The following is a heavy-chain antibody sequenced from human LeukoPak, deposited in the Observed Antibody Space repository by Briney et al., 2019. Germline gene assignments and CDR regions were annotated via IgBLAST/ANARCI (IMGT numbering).Heavy chain of an antibody. CDR1: GDSISPYY. V-gene: IGHV4-59*01. CDR2: IYYSGDT. J-gene: IGHJ4*02. D-gene: IGHD1-1*01. Sequence: SETLSLTCTVSGDSISPYYWGWIRKPPGKGLGWIGYIYYSGDTTYNPSLKSRVTMSVDTSKNQFSLKLSSVTAADTAVYYCARDKQPGDYWGQGALVTVSS. CDR3: ARDKQPGDY.